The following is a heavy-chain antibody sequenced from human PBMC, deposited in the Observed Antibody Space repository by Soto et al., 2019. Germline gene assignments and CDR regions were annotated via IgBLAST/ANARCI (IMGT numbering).Heavy chain of an antibody. CDR2: IWYDGSNK. CDR3: ASLYDILPRPGYGMDV. Sequence: QAQLVESGGGVVQPGRSLRLSCAASGFTFSSYGMHWVRQAPGKGLEWVAVIWYDGSNKYYADSVKGRFTISRDNSKNPLYLQMNSLSAEDTAVYYCASLYDILPRPGYGMDVWGQGTTVTVSS. J-gene: IGHJ6*02. V-gene: IGHV3-33*01. CDR1: GFTFSSYG. D-gene: IGHD3-9*01.